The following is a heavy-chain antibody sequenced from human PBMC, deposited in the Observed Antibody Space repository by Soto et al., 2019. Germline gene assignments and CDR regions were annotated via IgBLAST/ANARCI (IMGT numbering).Heavy chain of an antibody. D-gene: IGHD3-9*01. CDR3: ARTPDFDWLLRIDY. CDR2: IKQDGSEK. J-gene: IGHJ4*02. V-gene: IGHV3-7*01. CDR1: GFTFSSYW. Sequence: GGSLRLSCAASGFTFSSYWMSWVRQAPGKGLEWVANIKQDGSEKYYVDSVKGRFTISRDNAKNSLYLQMNGLRAEDTAVYYCARTPDFDWLLRIDYWGQGTLVTVSS.